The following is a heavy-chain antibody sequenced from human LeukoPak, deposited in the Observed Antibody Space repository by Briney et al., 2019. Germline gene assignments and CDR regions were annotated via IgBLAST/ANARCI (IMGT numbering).Heavy chain of an antibody. J-gene: IGHJ4*02. V-gene: IGHV3-74*01. Sequence: GGSLRLSCAASGFTFSTYWMYWVRQAPGKGLVWVSRINSDGRNTGYADSVKGRFTISRDNAKNTLYLQMTILTAEDTAVYYCARVGKSGSFYYFDYWGQGTLVTVSS. CDR3: ARVGKSGSFYYFDY. CDR2: INSDGRNT. D-gene: IGHD1-26*01. CDR1: GFTFSTYW.